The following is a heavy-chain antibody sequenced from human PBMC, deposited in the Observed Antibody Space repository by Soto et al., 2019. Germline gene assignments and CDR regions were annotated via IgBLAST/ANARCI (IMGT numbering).Heavy chain of an antibody. J-gene: IGHJ4*02. Sequence: ASVKVSCKASGYTFTRYDINWVRQASGQGLEWMGWMNPYTGKTGYAQKFRGRVTMTGNTSLGTAYMELSSLRSDDTAVYFCTRRKERSGLNYFDLWGQGTRVTVSS. CDR2: MNPYTGKT. V-gene: IGHV1-8*01. CDR1: GYTFTRYD. CDR3: TRRKERSGLNYFDL. D-gene: IGHD1-26*01.